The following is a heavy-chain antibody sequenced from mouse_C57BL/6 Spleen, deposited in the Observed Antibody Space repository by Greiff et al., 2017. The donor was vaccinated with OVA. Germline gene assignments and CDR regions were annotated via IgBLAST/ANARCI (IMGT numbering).Heavy chain of an antibody. Sequence: VQLQQPGAELVKPGASVKMSCKASGYTFTSYWITWVKQRPGQGLEWIGDLYPGSGSTNYNEKFKSKATLTVDTSSSTAYMQLSSLTSEDSAVYYCARETAQALYAMDYWGQGTAVTVSS. J-gene: IGHJ4*01. D-gene: IGHD3-2*02. CDR3: ARETAQALYAMDY. CDR2: LYPGSGST. CDR1: GYTFTSYW. V-gene: IGHV1-55*01.